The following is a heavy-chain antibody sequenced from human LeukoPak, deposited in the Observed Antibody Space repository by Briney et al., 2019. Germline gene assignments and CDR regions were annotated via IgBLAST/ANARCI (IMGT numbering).Heavy chain of an antibody. V-gene: IGHV3-23*01. Sequence: PGGSLRLSCAASGFTFSSYAMSWVRQAPGKGLEWISAISGSGGSTYYADSVKGRFTITTDNSKNTTYLQLNSLRAEDTAVYYCAYYKEEVGNYWGQGTLVTVSS. CDR2: ISGSGGST. D-gene: IGHD1-26*01. J-gene: IGHJ4*02. CDR3: AYYKEEVGNY. CDR1: GFTFSSYA.